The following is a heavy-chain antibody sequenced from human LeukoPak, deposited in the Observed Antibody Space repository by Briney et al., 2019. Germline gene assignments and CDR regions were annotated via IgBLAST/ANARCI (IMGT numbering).Heavy chain of an antibody. CDR1: GDSVASNSAT. Sequence: SQTLSLTCAISGDSVASNSATWDWIRQSPSRGLKWLGRTYYRSKWYSDSAVSVRSRVRINADTSKNQFSLQLNSVTPEDTAVYYCARYDRTVGWFDPWGQGTLVTLSS. V-gene: IGHV6-1*01. D-gene: IGHD2-8*02. CDR3: ARYDRTVGWFDP. CDR2: TYYRSKWYS. J-gene: IGHJ5*02.